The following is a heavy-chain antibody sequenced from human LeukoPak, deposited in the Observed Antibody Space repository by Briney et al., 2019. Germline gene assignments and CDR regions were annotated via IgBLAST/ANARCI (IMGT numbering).Heavy chain of an antibody. D-gene: IGHD6-13*01. CDR2: IIGSSGST. CDR1: GFSFNNYA. V-gene: IGHV3-23*01. CDR3: AKARIAAAGTGAFDV. Sequence: GGSLRLSCVASGFSFNNYAMNWVRQAPGKGLEWVSLIIGSSGSTFYANSVKGRFTISRDKSKNTLYLQMNSLRAEDTAVYYCAKARIAAAGTGAFDVWGQGTMVTVSS. J-gene: IGHJ3*01.